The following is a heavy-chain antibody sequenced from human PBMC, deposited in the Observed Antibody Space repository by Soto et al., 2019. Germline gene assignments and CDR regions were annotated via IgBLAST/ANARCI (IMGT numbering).Heavy chain of an antibody. V-gene: IGHV4-4*02. CDR2: IYHSGST. J-gene: IGHJ4*02. D-gene: IGHD6-19*01. CDR3: AREMGSGWYGLDYFDY. Sequence: SETLSLTCAVSGSSISSSNWWSWVRQPPGKGLEWIGEIYHSGSTNYNPSLKSRVTISVDKSKNQFSLKLSSVTAADTAVYYCAREMGSGWYGLDYFDYWGQGTLVTVSS. CDR1: GSSISSSNW.